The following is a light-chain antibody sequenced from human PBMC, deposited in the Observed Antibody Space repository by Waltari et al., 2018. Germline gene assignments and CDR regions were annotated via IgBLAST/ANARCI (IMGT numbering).Light chain of an antibody. Sequence: EIVLTQSPATLSLSPGERVTLSCRASQSVSSSLAWYQQKPGQAPRRLFHDVSNRATGIPARFMVSGSGTDFTLTISSLEAEDFAVYYCQQRSNWPPTFGQGTKVEIK. CDR2: DVS. J-gene: IGKJ1*01. CDR1: QSVSSS. V-gene: IGKV3-11*01. CDR3: QQRSNWPPT.